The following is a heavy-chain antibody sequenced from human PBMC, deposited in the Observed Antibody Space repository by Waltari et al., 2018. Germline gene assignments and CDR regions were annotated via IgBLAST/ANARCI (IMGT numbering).Heavy chain of an antibody. Sequence: QVQLVESGGGVVQPGRSLRLSCAASGFTFSSYGMPWVRQAPGKGLEWVAVIWYDGSNKYYADSVKGRFTISRDNSKNTLYLQMNSLRAEDTAVYYCARVGYHENDAFDIWGQGTMVTVSS. CDR2: IWYDGSNK. CDR3: ARVGYHENDAFDI. CDR1: GFTFSSYG. V-gene: IGHV3-33*01. J-gene: IGHJ3*02. D-gene: IGHD2-2*01.